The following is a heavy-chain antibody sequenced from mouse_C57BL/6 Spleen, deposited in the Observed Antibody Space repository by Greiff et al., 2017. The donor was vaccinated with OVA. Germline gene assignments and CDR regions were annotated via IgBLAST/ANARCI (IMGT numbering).Heavy chain of an antibody. CDR2: ISSGGSYT. J-gene: IGHJ2*01. V-gene: IGHV5-6*01. Sequence: EVHLVESGGDLVKPGGSLKLSCAASGFTFSSYGLSFFRQTPDKRLEWVATISSGGSYTYYPDSVKGRFTISRDNAKNTLYLQMSSLKSEDTAMYYCARHDGYYIDYWGQGTTLTVSS. D-gene: IGHD2-3*01. CDR3: ARHDGYYIDY. CDR1: GFTFSSYG.